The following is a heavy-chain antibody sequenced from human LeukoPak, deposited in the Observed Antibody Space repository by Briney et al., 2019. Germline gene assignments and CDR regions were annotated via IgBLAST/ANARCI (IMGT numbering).Heavy chain of an antibody. D-gene: IGHD6-19*01. CDR2: IGIRGDT. V-gene: IGHV3-13*01. CDR1: GFTFIDYD. CDR3: ARGGIQVSGIDEFDY. Sequence: GGSLGLSCAASGFTFIDYDMHWVRQVIGKGLEWVSAIGIRGDTHYSGSVKGRFTISRENAESSLYLQMNSLRAEDTAVYYCARGGIQVSGIDEFDYWGQGALVTVSS. J-gene: IGHJ4*02.